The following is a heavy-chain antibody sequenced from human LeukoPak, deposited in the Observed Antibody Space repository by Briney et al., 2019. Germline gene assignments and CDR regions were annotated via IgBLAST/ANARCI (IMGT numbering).Heavy chain of an antibody. Sequence: GGSLRHSCAASGFTFSSYGMHWVRQAPGKGLEWVAVISYDGSNKYYADSVKGRFSISIDNSKNTLYLQMNSLRAEDTAVYYCASLPGGKTAALEFDLRGRRTLVTVSS. V-gene: IGHV3-30*03. D-gene: IGHD6-13*01. CDR1: GFTFSSYG. CDR2: ISYDGSNK. CDR3: ASLPGGKTAALEFDL. J-gene: IGHJ2*01.